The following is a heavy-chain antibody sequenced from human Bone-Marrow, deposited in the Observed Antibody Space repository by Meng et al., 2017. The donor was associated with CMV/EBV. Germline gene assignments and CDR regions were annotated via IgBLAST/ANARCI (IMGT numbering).Heavy chain of an antibody. J-gene: IGHJ3*02. CDR2: ISAYNGNT. V-gene: IGHV1-18*01. D-gene: IGHD2-2*01. CDR1: GYTFTSYG. Sequence: ASVKVSCKASGYTFTSYGISWVRQAPGQGLEWMGWISAYNGNTNYAQKLQGRVTMTTDTSTSTAYMELRSLRSDDTAVYYCASKTLGYCSVTRCDAFDIWGQGTMVTVSS. CDR3: ASKTLGYCSVTRCDAFDI.